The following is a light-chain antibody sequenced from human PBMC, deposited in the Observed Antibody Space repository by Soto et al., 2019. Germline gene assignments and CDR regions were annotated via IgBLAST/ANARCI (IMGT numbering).Light chain of an antibody. CDR1: SSNIGSGT. J-gene: IGLJ1*01. Sequence: QSVLTQPPSASGTPGQRVTISCSGSSSNIGSGTVNWYQQLPGTAPKLLIYNNNQWPSGVPDRFSGSKSGTSASLAISGLQSEDEADYYCAAWDVSLKGLYVFGTGTKSPS. CDR2: NNN. CDR3: AAWDVSLKGLYV. V-gene: IGLV1-44*01.